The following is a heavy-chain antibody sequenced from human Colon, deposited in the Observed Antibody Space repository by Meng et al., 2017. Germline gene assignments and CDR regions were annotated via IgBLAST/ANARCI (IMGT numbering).Heavy chain of an antibody. D-gene: IGHD3-16*01. CDR3: ARWGRGIAFDP. Sequence: QESGPGLVKPSQTLSLTCTVSGGSISGSYYWNWVRQPAGKGLEWIGRMQTTGTTNYNPSLKSRVTMSADTSKNQLFLSLTSVTAEDTAVYYCARWGRGIAFDPWGQGILVTVSS. V-gene: IGHV4-61*02. CDR1: GGSISGSYY. CDR2: MQTTGTT. J-gene: IGHJ5*02.